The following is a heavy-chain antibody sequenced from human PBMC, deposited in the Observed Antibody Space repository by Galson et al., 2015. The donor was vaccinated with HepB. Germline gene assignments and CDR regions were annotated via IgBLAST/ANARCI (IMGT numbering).Heavy chain of an antibody. CDR3: ARSHDSSGFYYYGMDV. CDR1: GGFIRSYY. CDR2: IYYSGST. Sequence: SETLSLTCTVSGGFIRSYYWSWIRQPPGKGLEWIGYIYYSGSTNYNPSLKSRATISVDTSKNQFSLKLSSVTAADTAVYYCARSHDSSGFYYYGMDVWGQGTTVTASS. J-gene: IGHJ6*02. V-gene: IGHV4-59*01. D-gene: IGHD3-22*01.